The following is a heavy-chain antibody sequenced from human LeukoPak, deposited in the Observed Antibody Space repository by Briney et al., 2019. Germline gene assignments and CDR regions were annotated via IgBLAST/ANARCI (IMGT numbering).Heavy chain of an antibody. CDR2: INQDGSEK. CDR3: ARPKGAVAGTFPFDY. CDR1: GFTFSSYW. V-gene: IGHV3-7*03. Sequence: GGSLRLSCAASGFTFSSYWMSWVRQAPGKGLEWVANINQDGSEKYYVDSVKGRFTISRDNAKNSLYLQMNSLRAEDTAVYYCARPKGAVAGTFPFDYWGQGTLVTVSS. J-gene: IGHJ4*02. D-gene: IGHD6-19*01.